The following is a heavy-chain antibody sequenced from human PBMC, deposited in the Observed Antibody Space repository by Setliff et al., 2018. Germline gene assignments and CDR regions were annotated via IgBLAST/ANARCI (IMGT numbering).Heavy chain of an antibody. J-gene: IGHJ6*02. V-gene: IGHV1-18*01. D-gene: IGHD2-2*01. CDR2: ISPYNGQT. CDR3: AKEPAVSLTEAVRRTCYDYAMDA. CDR1: GYTFTYFG. Sequence: ASVKVSCKASGYTFTYFGLSWVRQAPGQGLEWMGWISPYNGQTTYAQRFQGRITMTTDTSTDTAYMELRNLRSDDTAIYFCAKEPAVSLTEAVRRTCYDYAMDAWGQGTTVTVSS.